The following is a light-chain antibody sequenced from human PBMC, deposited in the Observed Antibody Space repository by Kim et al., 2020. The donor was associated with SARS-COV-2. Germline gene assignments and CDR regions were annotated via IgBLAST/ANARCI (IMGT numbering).Light chain of an antibody. CDR1: SSNIGSNT. V-gene: IGLV1-44*01. Sequence: GQRVTISCSGSSSNIGSNTVNWYQHSPGTAPKRLIYSKNQRPSGVPDRFSGSKSGTSASLAISGLQSEDEADYYFAAWDDSLNGPVFGGGTQLTVL. CDR2: SKN. CDR3: AAWDDSLNGPV. J-gene: IGLJ2*01.